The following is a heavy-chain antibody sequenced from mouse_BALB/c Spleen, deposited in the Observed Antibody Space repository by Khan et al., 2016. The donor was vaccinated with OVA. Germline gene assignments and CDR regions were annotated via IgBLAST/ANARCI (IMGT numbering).Heavy chain of an antibody. Sequence: QVQLQQSGAELARPGASVNLSCKASGYTFTDYYINWMRQRTGKGLEWIGEIYPGSANIYYNEKFKGKATLTADKSSSTVYMQLSSLTSEDSAVCFCAREWAAWFPYWGQGTLVTVSA. J-gene: IGHJ3*01. CDR3: AREWAAWFPY. CDR2: IYPGSANI. CDR1: GYTFTDYY. V-gene: IGHV1-77*01.